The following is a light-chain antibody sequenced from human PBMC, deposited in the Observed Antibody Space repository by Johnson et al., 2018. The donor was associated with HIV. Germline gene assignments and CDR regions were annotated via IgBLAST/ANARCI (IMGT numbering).Light chain of an antibody. Sequence: QSVLTQPPSVSAAPGQKVTISCSGSSSNIGNNYVSWYQHLPGTAPKLLIYDNNKRHSGLPDRFSGSKSGTSATMGITGLQNGDEAEYYCGTWDISLTVGTVFGPGTRSTVL. CDR2: DNN. V-gene: IGLV1-51*01. CDR3: GTWDISLTVGTV. J-gene: IGLJ1*01. CDR1: SSNIGNNY.